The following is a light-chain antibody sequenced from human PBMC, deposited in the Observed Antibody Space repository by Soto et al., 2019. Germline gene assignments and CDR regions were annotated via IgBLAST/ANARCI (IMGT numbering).Light chain of an antibody. V-gene: IGKV3-15*01. Sequence: EIVMTQSPATLSVSPGERATLSCRASQSVSSNLAWYQLKPGQAPRLLIYGASTRATGIPDRFSGSGSGTEFTLTISRLQSEDFAVYYCQQYNNWPPYTCGQGTKLEIK. J-gene: IGKJ2*01. CDR3: QQYNNWPPYT. CDR2: GAS. CDR1: QSVSSN.